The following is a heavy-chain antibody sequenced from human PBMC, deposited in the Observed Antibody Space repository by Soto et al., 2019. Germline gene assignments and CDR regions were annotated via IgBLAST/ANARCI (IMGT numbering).Heavy chain of an antibody. J-gene: IGHJ6*02. CDR1: GYTFIGYY. CDR3: ARVGGGLASLGYYGMDV. D-gene: IGHD3-10*01. CDR2: INPNSGGT. V-gene: IGHV1-2*04. Sequence: GASVKVPCEASGYTFIGYYIHWVRQAPGQGLEWMGWINPNSGGTNYAQSFQVLATRTRYRSMSTAYMELSRLKSDDTAVYYCARVGGGLASLGYYGMDVWGQGTTVTV.